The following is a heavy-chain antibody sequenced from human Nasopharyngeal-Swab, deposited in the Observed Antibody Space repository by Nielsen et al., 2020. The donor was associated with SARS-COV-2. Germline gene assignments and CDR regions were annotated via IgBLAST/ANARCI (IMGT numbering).Heavy chain of an antibody. CDR2: ISSSSSYT. J-gene: IGHJ4*02. V-gene: IGHV3-11*06. Sequence: GESLKISCAASGFTFSDYYMSWIRQAPGKGLEWVSYISSSSSYTNYADSVKGRFTISRDNAKNPLYLQMNSLRAEDTAVYYCASLDTAMVPGRYWGQGTLVTVSS. CDR1: GFTFSDYY. D-gene: IGHD5-18*01. CDR3: ASLDTAMVPGRY.